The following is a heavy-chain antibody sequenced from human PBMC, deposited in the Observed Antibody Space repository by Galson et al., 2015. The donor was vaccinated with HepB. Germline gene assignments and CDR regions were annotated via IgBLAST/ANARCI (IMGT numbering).Heavy chain of an antibody. CDR1: GFSFSDAW. CDR2: VKSKPHGETI. Sequence: SLRLSCATSGFSFSDAWMTWVRQAPGKGLEWVGRVKSKPHGETIDYAAPVKGRFFISRDDSRHTAYLQMNGLKTDDTAVYYCCTNEMIGTTNDALDFWGQGTMVTVSS. V-gene: IGHV3-15*01. J-gene: IGHJ3*01. CDR3: CTNEMIGTTNDALDF. D-gene: IGHD1-1*01.